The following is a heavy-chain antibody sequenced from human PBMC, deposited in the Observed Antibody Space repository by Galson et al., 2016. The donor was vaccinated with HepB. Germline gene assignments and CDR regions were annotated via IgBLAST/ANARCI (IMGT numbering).Heavy chain of an antibody. V-gene: IGHV4-30-4*01. D-gene: IGHD3-22*01. CDR2: IFKSGSA. Sequence: QVQLQESGPGLVKPSQTLSLTCSVSGGSISRGDYQWNWIRQPPGKGLEWIGYIFKSGSAYYTPSPKSRVTISVDTSKNQFFLNLYSVTAADTAVYYCCREGNYDSSGSFRDYWGQGTLVTVSS. CDR1: GGSISRGDYQ. J-gene: IGHJ4*02. CDR3: CREGNYDSSGSFRDY.